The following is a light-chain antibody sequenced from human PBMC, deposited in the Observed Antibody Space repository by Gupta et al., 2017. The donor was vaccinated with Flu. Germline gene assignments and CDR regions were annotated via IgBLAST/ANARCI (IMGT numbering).Light chain of an antibody. Sequence: EIVMTQSPATLSVSPGERATLSCRASQSVSSNLAWYQQIPGQAPRLLIYGASTRATGIPARFIGSGSGTEFTLTISSLQSEDFAVYYCQQYDNWPPWTFGQGTNVEIK. CDR1: QSVSSN. CDR2: GAS. CDR3: QQYDNWPPWT. J-gene: IGKJ1*01. V-gene: IGKV3-15*01.